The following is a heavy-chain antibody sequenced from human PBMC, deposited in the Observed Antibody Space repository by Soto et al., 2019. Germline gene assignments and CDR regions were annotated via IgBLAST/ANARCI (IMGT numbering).Heavy chain of an antibody. CDR2: INDSGNI. Sequence: SETPSLICAIHCTSFRGYLSTWIPQTPWEGLEWIGEINDSGNINYNPSLKSRVTISLDTPKKQISLKLSSVTAADSAVYYCARGLIVWFGELSRPGGHYYYMDVLGKGTTVT. J-gene: IGHJ6*03. CDR1: CTSFRGYL. V-gene: IGHV4-34*01. CDR3: ARGLIVWFGELSRPGGHYYYMDV. D-gene: IGHD3-10*01.